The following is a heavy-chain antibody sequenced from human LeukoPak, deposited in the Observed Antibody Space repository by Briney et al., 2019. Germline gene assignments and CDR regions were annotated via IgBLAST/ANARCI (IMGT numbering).Heavy chain of an antibody. Sequence: SVKVSCKASGGTFSSYAISWVRQAPGQGLEWMGGIIPIFGTANYAQKFQGRVTITADESTSTAYMELSSLRSEYTAVYYCAREGYYGSGSYPDYWGQGTLVTVSS. J-gene: IGHJ4*02. CDR1: GGTFSSYA. V-gene: IGHV1-69*13. CDR3: AREGYYGSGSYPDY. D-gene: IGHD3-10*01. CDR2: IIPIFGTA.